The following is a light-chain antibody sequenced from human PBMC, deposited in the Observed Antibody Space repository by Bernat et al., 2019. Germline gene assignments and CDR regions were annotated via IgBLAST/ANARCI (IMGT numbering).Light chain of an antibody. CDR2: DAS. CDR3: QQYDKFPLT. CDR1: QAIGDS. Sequence: DIQMTQSPSFLSASVGDRVTITCQASQAIGDSLNWYQHKPGEAPKLLIYDASNLQRGVPSTFSGSASGTSFTLSISSLQPADIATNYCQQYDKFPLTFGGGTKVEIK. V-gene: IGKV1-33*01. J-gene: IGKJ4*01.